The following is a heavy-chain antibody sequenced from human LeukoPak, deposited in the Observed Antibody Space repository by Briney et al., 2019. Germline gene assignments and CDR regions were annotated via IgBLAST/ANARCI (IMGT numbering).Heavy chain of an antibody. CDR2: MYSGGST. CDR1: GFTVRSNY. Sequence: PGGSLRLSCTASGFTVRSNYMSWVRQAPRKGLEWVSIMYSGGSTDYADSVKGRFIISRDHSKNTLYLQMNSLRAEDTAVYYCARESSDYYFDYWGQGTLVTVSS. J-gene: IGHJ4*02. D-gene: IGHD3-22*01. V-gene: IGHV3-53*01. CDR3: ARESSDYYFDY.